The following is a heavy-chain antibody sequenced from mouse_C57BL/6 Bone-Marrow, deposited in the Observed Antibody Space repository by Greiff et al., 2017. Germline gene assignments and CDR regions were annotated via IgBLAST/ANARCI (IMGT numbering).Heavy chain of an antibody. V-gene: IGHV5-6*02. Sequence: EVMLVESGGDLVKPGGSLKLSCAASGFTFSSYGMSWVRQTPDKRLEWVATISSGGSYTYYPDSVKGRFTISRDNAKNTLYLQMSSLKSEDTAMYYCARQYSNYEFAYWGQGTLVTVSA. D-gene: IGHD2-5*01. J-gene: IGHJ3*01. CDR3: ARQYSNYEFAY. CDR1: GFTFSSYG. CDR2: ISSGGSYT.